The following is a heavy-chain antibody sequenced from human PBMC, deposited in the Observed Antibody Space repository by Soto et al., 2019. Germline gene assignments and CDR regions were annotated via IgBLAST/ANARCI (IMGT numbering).Heavy chain of an antibody. Sequence: GGPLIVPLAALGLTCVANGRRGVRQAPGKGLVWVPRINNDGSSTSYADSVKGRFTISRDTAKNTLYLQMNSLRVEDTAVYYCARVDRSSSWYVDYWGQGTLVTVSS. D-gene: IGHD6-13*01. J-gene: IGHJ4*02. CDR3: ARVDRSSSWYVDY. CDR1: GLTCVANG. CDR2: INNDGSST. V-gene: IGHV3-74*01.